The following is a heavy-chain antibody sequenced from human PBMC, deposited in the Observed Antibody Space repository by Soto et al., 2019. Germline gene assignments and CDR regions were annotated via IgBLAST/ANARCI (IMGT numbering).Heavy chain of an antibody. CDR1: GGTFSSYT. V-gene: IGHV1-69*02. CDR2: IIPILGIA. CDR3: ARVTDTAMGPG. J-gene: IGHJ4*02. D-gene: IGHD5-18*01. Sequence: QVQLVQSGAEVKKPGSSVKVSCKASGGTFSSYTISWVRQAPGQGLEWMGRIIPILGIANYAQKFQGRVTITADKATSTAYMELSSLRSEDTAVYYCARVTDTAMGPGWGQGTLVTVSS.